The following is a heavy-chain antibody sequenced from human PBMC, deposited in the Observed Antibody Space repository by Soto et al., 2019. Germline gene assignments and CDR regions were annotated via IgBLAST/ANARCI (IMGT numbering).Heavy chain of an antibody. Sequence: EVQLVESGGDLVQPGGSLRLSCAASGFTFSSYWMAWLRQAPGKGLEWVAKINENGGDTCYVDSVKGRFTISRDNAKNSLYLQMNSLRAEDTAVYYCVIDTRRRPGSVWGQGTTVTVSS. J-gene: IGHJ3*01. V-gene: IGHV3-7*01. D-gene: IGHD3-10*01. CDR1: GFTFSSYW. CDR2: INENGGDT. CDR3: VIDTRRRPGSV.